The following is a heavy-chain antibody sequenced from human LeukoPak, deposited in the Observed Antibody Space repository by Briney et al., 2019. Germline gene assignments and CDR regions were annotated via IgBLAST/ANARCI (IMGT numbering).Heavy chain of an antibody. CDR2: IYYSGST. J-gene: IGHJ4*02. D-gene: IGHD2-15*01. CDR1: DGSISSGDYY. Sequence: SETLSLTCTVSDGSISSGDYYWSWIRQPPGKGLEWIGYIYYSGSTYYNPSLKSRVTISVDTSKNQFSLKLSSVTAADTAVYYCAREVLLFGSGGGDTRWGQGTLVTVSS. CDR3: AREVLLFGSGGGDTR. V-gene: IGHV4-30-4*01.